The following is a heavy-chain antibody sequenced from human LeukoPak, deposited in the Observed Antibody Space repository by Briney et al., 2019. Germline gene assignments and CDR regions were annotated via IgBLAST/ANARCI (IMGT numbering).Heavy chain of an antibody. V-gene: IGHV3-23*01. CDR1: GFTFSSYA. D-gene: IGHD3-9*01. CDR3: AKEVHDKLEFADY. J-gene: IGHJ4*02. CDR2: ITSNDGST. Sequence: GGSLRLSCAASGFTFSSYAMTWVRQAPGKGLQWVSAITSNDGSTYYADSVKGRFTISRDNSKNTLYLQMSSLRAEDTAVYYCAKEVHDKLEFADYWGQGTLVTVSS.